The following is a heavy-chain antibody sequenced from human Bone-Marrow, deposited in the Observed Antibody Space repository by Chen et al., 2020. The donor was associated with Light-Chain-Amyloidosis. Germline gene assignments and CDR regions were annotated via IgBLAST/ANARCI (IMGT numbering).Heavy chain of an antibody. D-gene: IGHD6-25*01. Sequence: EVQLVESGGDLVRPGGSLRLSCAASGFTFNTYSMNWVRQAPGKGLEWISYIGSNPNIIFYADSVKGRFTIYRDNAKNSLYLQMHSLRAEDTAVYYCARDSGEAAADDSWGQGTLVTVSS. CDR2: IGSNPNII. V-gene: IGHV3-48*01. J-gene: IGHJ4*02. CDR3: ARDSGEAAADDS. CDR1: GFTFNTYS.